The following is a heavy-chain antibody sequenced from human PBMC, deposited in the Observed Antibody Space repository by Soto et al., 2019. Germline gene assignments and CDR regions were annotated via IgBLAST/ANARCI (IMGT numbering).Heavy chain of an antibody. Sequence: PSETLSLTCTVSGGSISSSSYYWGWIRQPPGKGLEWIGNIYYSGSTNYNPSLKSRVTISVDTSKNQFSLKLSSVTAADTAVYYCARLGTSDAFDIWGQGTMVTVSS. D-gene: IGHD7-27*01. V-gene: IGHV4-39*07. CDR2: IYYSGST. CDR3: ARLGTSDAFDI. J-gene: IGHJ3*02. CDR1: GGSISSSSYY.